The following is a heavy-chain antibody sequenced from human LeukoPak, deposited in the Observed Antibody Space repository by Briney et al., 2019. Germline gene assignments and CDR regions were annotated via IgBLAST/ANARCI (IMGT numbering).Heavy chain of an antibody. D-gene: IGHD2-2*01. Sequence: PGGSLRLSCAASGFTFSSYSMNWVRQAPGKGLGWVSYISSSSSYIYYADSVKGRFTISRDNAKNSVYLQMNSLRAEDTAVYYCARMYEYPLLPIYYYYMDFWGKGTTVTVSS. CDR2: ISSSSSYI. V-gene: IGHV3-21*05. J-gene: IGHJ6*03. CDR1: GFTFSSYS. CDR3: ARMYEYPLLPIYYYYMDF.